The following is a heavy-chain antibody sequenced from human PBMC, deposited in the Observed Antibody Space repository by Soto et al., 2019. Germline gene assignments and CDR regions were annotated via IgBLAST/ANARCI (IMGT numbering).Heavy chain of an antibody. Sequence: ASVKVSCKASGGTFSSYAISWVRQAPGQGLEWMGGIIPILGIANYAQKFQGRVTSTADKSTSTAYMELSSLRSEDTAVYYCARGNYDSSGYYYDYWGQGTLVTVSS. CDR3: ARGNYDSSGYYYDY. V-gene: IGHV1-69*10. CDR2: IIPILGIA. CDR1: GGTFSSYA. J-gene: IGHJ4*02. D-gene: IGHD3-22*01.